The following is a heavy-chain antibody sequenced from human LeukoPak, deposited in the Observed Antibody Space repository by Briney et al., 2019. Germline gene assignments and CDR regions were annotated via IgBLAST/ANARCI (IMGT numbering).Heavy chain of an antibody. D-gene: IGHD3-22*01. CDR3: ARDGTPYYDSSGHYYYGMDV. CDR2: INPNSGGT. J-gene: IGHJ6*02. Sequence: ASVKVSCKASGYTFTGYYMHWVRQAPGQGLEWMGWINPNSGGTNYAHKFQGWVTMTRDTSISTAYMELSRLRSDDTAVYYCARDGTPYYDSSGHYYYGMDVWGQGTTVTVSS. V-gene: IGHV1-2*04. CDR1: GYTFTGYY.